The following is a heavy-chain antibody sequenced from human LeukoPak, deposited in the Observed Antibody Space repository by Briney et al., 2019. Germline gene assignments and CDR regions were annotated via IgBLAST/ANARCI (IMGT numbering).Heavy chain of an antibody. J-gene: IGHJ4*02. D-gene: IGHD3-16*02. CDR1: EFTFSSYG. CDR2: ISYDGSNK. V-gene: IGHV3-30*18. Sequence: PGRSLRLSCAASEFTFSSYGMHWVRQAPGKGLEWVAVISYDGSNKYYADSVKGRFTISRDNSKNTLYLQMNSLRAEDTAVYYCAKERNDYVWGSYRQGYYFDYWGQGTLVTVSS. CDR3: AKERNDYVWGSYRQGYYFDY.